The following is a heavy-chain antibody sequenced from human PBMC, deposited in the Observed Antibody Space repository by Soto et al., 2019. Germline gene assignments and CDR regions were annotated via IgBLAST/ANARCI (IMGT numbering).Heavy chain of an antibody. CDR3: ARGGMIVDTGIGYYYYHAMDV. D-gene: IGHD5-18*01. CDR2: FNPTGATA. V-gene: IGHV1-46*01. Sequence: QVQLVQSGAEVKKPGASVKASCKASGYTFTSYYIHWVRQAPGQGLEWMGIFNPTGATASYAQKLQGRVTMTRDTSTGTAYMELGSLRSEDTAVYYCARGGMIVDTGIGYYYYHAMDVWGQGTTVTVS. CDR1: GYTFTSYY. J-gene: IGHJ6*02.